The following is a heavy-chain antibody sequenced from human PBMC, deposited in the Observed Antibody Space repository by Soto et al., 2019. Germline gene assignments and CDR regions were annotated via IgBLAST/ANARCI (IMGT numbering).Heavy chain of an antibody. V-gene: IGHV1-69*06. CDR3: TRGPNWGYRFDS. D-gene: IGHD7-27*01. Sequence: QVQLVQSGAEVKKPGSSVKVSCEASGGTFSGHAISWVRQAPGQGPEWMGGLIPLFGTTQHAQNFQDRLTITADKSTSTAYMELTSLRFEDTAIYYCTRGPNWGYRFDSWGQGTLVTVSS. J-gene: IGHJ4*02. CDR1: GGTFSGHA. CDR2: LIPLFGTT.